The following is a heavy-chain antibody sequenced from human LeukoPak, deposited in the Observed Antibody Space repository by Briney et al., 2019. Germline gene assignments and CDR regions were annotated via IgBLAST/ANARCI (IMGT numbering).Heavy chain of an antibody. D-gene: IGHD3-9*01. CDR1: GGSISSYY. V-gene: IGHV4-4*07. J-gene: IGHJ4*02. Sequence: PSETLSPTCTVSGGSISSYYWSWIRQPAGKGLEWIGRIYTSGSTNYNPSLKSRVTMSVDTSKNQFSLKLSSVTAADTAVYYCARGGADYDILTGYEYWGQGTLVTVSS. CDR2: IYTSGST. CDR3: ARGGADYDILTGYEY.